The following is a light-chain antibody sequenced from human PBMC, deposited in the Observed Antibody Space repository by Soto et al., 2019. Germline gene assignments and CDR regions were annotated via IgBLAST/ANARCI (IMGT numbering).Light chain of an antibody. V-gene: IGKV3-20*01. CDR3: QQYGSSPRT. CDR2: GAS. CDR1: QTVSSNF. Sequence: EIVLTQSPATLSVSPGESATLSCRASQTVSSNFLAGYQQKPGQAPRLLIYGASSRATGIPDRFSDSGSGTDFTLTISRLEPEDFAVYYCQQYGSSPRTFGQGTKV. J-gene: IGKJ1*01.